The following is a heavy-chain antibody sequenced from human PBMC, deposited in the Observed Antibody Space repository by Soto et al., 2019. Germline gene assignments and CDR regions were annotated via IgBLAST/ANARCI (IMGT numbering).Heavy chain of an antibody. CDR3: AKRTYRSGWKKFDS. CDR1: GFTFSNYA. Sequence: EVQLLESGGDLVQPGGSLRLSCAASGFTFSNYAMSWVRQAPGKGLEWVSAISDTGGNAYYADSVKGRFTISRDNSKNSLYLQKDSLRAEDTAVYFCAKRTYRSGWKKFDSWGQGTLVTVSS. D-gene: IGHD6-19*01. V-gene: IGHV3-23*01. J-gene: IGHJ4*02. CDR2: ISDTGGNA.